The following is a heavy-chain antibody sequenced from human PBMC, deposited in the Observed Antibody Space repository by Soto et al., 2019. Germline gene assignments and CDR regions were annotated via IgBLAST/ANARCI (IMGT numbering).Heavy chain of an antibody. J-gene: IGHJ3*02. CDR2: IYWDDDK. D-gene: IGHD6-13*01. CDR3: AHLLDEHSSPDAFDI. CDR1: GFSLSTSGVG. V-gene: IGHV2-5*02. Sequence: SGPTLVKPTQTLTLTCTFSGFSLSTSGVGVGWIRQPPGKALEWLALIYWDDDKRYSPSLKSRLTITKDTSKNQVVLTMTNMDPVDTATYYCAHLLDEHSSPDAFDIWGQGTMVTVSS.